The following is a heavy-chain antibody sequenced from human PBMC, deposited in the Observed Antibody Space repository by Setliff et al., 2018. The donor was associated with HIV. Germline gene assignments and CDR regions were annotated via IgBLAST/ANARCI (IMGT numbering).Heavy chain of an antibody. CDR1: GGSISSHF. Sequence: KPSETLSLTCTVSGGSISSHFWSWIRQPPGKGLEWIGYIYYSGSTNYNPSLRSRVTISLDTSKNQFSLKLRSVTAADTAVYYWARPGLVEKDDAFDIWGQGTMVTVSS. J-gene: IGHJ3*02. D-gene: IGHD6-6*01. CDR3: ARPGLVEKDDAFDI. CDR2: IYYSGST. V-gene: IGHV4-59*11.